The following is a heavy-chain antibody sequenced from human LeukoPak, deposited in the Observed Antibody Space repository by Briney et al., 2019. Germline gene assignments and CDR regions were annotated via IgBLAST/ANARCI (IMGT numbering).Heavy chain of an antibody. J-gene: IGHJ4*02. Sequence: ASVKVSCKASVYTFTSYYMHWVRQAPGQGLEWMGLINPSGGSTSYAQKFQGRVTMTRDMSTSTVYMELSSLRSEDTAVYYCARDSHPGYSYGPNMGYWGQGTLVTVSS. CDR2: INPSGGST. CDR1: VYTFTSYY. D-gene: IGHD5-18*01. CDR3: ARDSHPGYSYGPNMGY. V-gene: IGHV1-46*01.